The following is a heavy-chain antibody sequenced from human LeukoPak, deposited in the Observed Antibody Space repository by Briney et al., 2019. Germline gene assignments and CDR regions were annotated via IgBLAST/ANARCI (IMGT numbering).Heavy chain of an antibody. J-gene: IGHJ4*02. CDR1: GYTFTSYG. D-gene: IGHD6-19*01. Sequence: ASVKVSCKASGYTFTSYGISWVRQAPGQGLEWMGWISAYNGNTNYAQKLRGGVTMTTDTSTSTAYMELRSLRSDDTAVYYCARGGTSGWRTPNDDYWGQGTLVTVSS. V-gene: IGHV1-18*01. CDR3: ARGGTSGWRTPNDDY. CDR2: ISAYNGNT.